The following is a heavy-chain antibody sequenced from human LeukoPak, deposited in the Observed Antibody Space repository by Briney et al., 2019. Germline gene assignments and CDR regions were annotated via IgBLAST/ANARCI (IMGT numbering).Heavy chain of an antibody. CDR3: ARDRMGSDSGXXXFDY. CDR1: GGSISSYY. D-gene: IGHD1-26*01. J-gene: IGHJ4*02. Sequence: SETLSLTCTVSGGSISSYYWSWIRQPPGKGLEWIGYIYYSGSTNYNPSLKSRVTISVDTSKNQFSLKLSSVTAADTAVYYCARDRMGSDSGXXXFDYWGQGTLVTVSS. CDR2: IYYSGST. V-gene: IGHV4-59*01.